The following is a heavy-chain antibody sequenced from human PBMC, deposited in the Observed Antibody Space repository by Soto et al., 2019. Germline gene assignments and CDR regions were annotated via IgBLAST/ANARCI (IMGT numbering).Heavy chain of an antibody. D-gene: IGHD6-6*01. V-gene: IGHV1-69*01. CDR3: ARCGQLVRYCYYGMDV. J-gene: IGHJ6*02. CDR1: GGTFSSYA. Sequence: QVQLVQSGAEVKKPGSSVKVSCKASGGTFSSYAISWVRQAPGQGLEWMGGIIPIFGTANYAQKFQGRVRITADECTSTDYMELSSLRCEDAEVYSCARCGQLVRYCYYGMDVWGQGTPVTVSS. CDR2: IIPIFGTA.